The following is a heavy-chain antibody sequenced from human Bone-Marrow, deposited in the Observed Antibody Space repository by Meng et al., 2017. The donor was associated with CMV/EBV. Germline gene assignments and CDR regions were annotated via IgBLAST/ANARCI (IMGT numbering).Heavy chain of an antibody. CDR1: GFSFSNYA. V-gene: IGHV3-48*03. J-gene: IGHJ4*02. CDR3: ARENRATRSSLDY. Sequence: GESLKISCVDSGFSFSNYAMSWIRQAPGKGLEWVSYISSSGSTIYYADSVKGRFTISRDNAKNSLYLQMNSLRAEDTAVYYCARENRATRSSLDYWGQGTLVTVSS. D-gene: IGHD6-13*01. CDR2: ISSSGSTI.